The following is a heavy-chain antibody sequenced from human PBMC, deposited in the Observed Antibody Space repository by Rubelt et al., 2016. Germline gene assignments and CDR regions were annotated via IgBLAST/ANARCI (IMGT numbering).Heavy chain of an antibody. D-gene: IGHD7-27*01. Sequence: EVQLVESGGGLARPGGSMRLSCAASGFTFDDYGMSWVRQAPGKGLEWVSYLDANGDTRYPDSVRGRFTISGDAAKNSLYLQMSSLRAEDTAVYYCAKTGRDFDYLGQGTLVTVSS. CDR1: GFTFDDYG. J-gene: IGHJ4*01. V-gene: IGHV3-48*01. CDR3: AKTGRDFDY. CDR2: LDANGDTR.